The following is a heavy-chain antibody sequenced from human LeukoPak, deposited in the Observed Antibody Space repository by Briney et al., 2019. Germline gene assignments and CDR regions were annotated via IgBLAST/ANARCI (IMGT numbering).Heavy chain of an antibody. D-gene: IGHD6-13*01. CDR3: AREGYSSSWSYNWFDP. CDR1: GGTFSSYA. V-gene: IGHV1-69*13. CDR2: IIPIFGTA. J-gene: IGHJ5*02. Sequence: SVKVSCKASGGTFSSYAISWVRQAPGQGLEWMGGIIPIFGTANYAQKFQGRVTITADESTSTAYMELSSLRSEDTAVHYCAREGYSSSWSYNWFDPWGQGTLVTVSS.